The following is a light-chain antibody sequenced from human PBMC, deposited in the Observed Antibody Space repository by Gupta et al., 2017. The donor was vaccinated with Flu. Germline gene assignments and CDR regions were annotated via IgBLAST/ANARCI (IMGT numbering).Light chain of an antibody. J-gene: IGKJ4*01. V-gene: IGKV1-39*01. CDR2: AAS. CDR1: QSISSY. CDR3: QQSYSTHSLT. Sequence: DRVTITCRASQSISSYLNGYQQKPGKAPKLLIYAASSLQSGVPSRFSGSGSATDVTLTISSLQPEDFATYYCQQSYSTHSLTFGGGTKVEIK.